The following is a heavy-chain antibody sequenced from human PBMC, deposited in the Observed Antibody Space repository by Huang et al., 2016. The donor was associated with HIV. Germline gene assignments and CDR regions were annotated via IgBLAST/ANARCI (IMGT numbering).Heavy chain of an antibody. CDR1: EYTLTELS. CDR3: ATGFDVFFDF. J-gene: IGHJ4*02. D-gene: IGHD3-9*01. Sequence: QVQLVQSRAEVKKPGASVKVSCKVSEYTLTELSIHWVRQAPGKGLEWMGGCDPEIGETIYAQKVQGRVTMTEDTSTETAFMELSGLRPEDTAVYYCATGFDVFFDFWGQGTLVTVSS. V-gene: IGHV1-24*01. CDR2: CDPEIGET.